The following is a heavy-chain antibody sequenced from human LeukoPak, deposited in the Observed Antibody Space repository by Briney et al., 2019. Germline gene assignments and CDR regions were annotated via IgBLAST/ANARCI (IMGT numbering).Heavy chain of an antibody. CDR1: GYSFTSHW. CDR3: VRPITGYGSGTYYPKYFDY. V-gene: IGHV5-51*01. J-gene: IGHJ4*02. CDR2: IYPGDSDT. Sequence: GESLKISFEGSGYSFTSHWIGWVRPMPGKGLEWMGIIYPGDSDTRYSPSFQAQVTISADKSISTAYLEWSSLKASDTAMYYCVRPITGYGSGTYYPKYFDYWGQGTLVTVSS. D-gene: IGHD3-10*01.